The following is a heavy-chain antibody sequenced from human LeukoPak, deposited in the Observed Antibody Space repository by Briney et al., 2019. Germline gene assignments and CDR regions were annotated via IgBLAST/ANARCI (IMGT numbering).Heavy chain of an antibody. Sequence: GGSLRLSCAASGFTFSLYWMNWVRRAPGKGLEWVANIKQDGSGKNYVDSVKGRFTISRDNAKNSLYLQMNNLRVEDTAMYYCAGGTGFIIKDWGQGTLVIVSS. J-gene: IGHJ4*02. CDR3: AGGTGFIIKD. D-gene: IGHD3-9*01. CDR1: GFTFSLYW. V-gene: IGHV3-7*03. CDR2: IKQDGSGK.